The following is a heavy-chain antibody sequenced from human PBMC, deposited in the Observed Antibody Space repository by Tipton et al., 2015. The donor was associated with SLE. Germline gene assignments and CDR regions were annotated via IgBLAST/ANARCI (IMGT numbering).Heavy chain of an antibody. D-gene: IGHD3-10*01. Sequence: SLLSCAASGFTFSSYVMHWVRQAPGKGLEWVAVISYDGSNKYYADSVKGRFTISRDNSKNTLYLQMNSLRAEDTAVYYCASDDMTMVRGVIITQLGAFDIWGQGTMVTVSS. CDR1: GFTFSSYV. V-gene: IGHV3-30-3*01. CDR2: ISYDGSNK. CDR3: ASDDMTMVRGVIITQLGAFDI. J-gene: IGHJ3*02.